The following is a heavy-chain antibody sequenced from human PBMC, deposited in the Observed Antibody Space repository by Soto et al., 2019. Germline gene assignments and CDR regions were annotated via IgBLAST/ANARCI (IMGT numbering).Heavy chain of an antibody. CDR1: GYPFTAYY. V-gene: IGHV1-2*04. D-gene: IGHD3-22*01. CDR2: INPKSCGK. Sequence: GDSGNVCWKASGYPFTAYYIHLVRQGPGRGLEWLGSINPKSCGKYYAQKFQAWSTMTRDTSISTAHLELSGLTSNGTAVYYCGRANTIRHYYFNMDVWGQGTTVTVSS. CDR3: GRANTIRHYYFNMDV. J-gene: IGHJ6*01.